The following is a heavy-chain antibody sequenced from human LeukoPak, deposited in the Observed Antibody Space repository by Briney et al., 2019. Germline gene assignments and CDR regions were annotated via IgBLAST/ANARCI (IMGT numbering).Heavy chain of an antibody. CDR2: IYTSGST. Sequence: SETLSLTCTVSGGSISSGSYYWSWIRQPAGKGLEWIGRIYTSGSTNYNPSLKSRVTISVDTSKNQFSLKLSSVTAAATAVYYCARGAAADATGSYCSGGSCYSVFWFDPWGQGTLVTVSS. D-gene: IGHD2-15*01. J-gene: IGHJ5*02. CDR3: ARGAAADATGSYCSGGSCYSVFWFDP. V-gene: IGHV4-61*02. CDR1: GGSISSGSYY.